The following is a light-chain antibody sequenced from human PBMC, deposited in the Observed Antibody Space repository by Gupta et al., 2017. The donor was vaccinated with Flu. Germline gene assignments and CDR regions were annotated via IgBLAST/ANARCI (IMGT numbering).Light chain of an antibody. CDR2: RAS. V-gene: IGKV1-5*03. CDR1: ESISSW. Sequence: SPSTLSASVGDRVIITCRASESISSWLAWYQQKPGRAPKLLIYRASTLESGVPSRFSGSGSGTDFTLTISSLQPDDFATYYCQQYNSLWTFGQGTKVEIK. CDR3: QQYNSLWT. J-gene: IGKJ1*01.